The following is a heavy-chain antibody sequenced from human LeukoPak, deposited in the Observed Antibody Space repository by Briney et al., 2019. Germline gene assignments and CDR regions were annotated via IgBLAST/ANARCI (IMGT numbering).Heavy chain of an antibody. CDR1: GFTFSSYS. V-gene: IGHV3-21*01. D-gene: IGHD3-22*01. J-gene: IGHJ4*02. CDR2: ISSSSSYI. Sequence: PGGSLRLSCAASGFTFSSYSMNWVRQAPGKGLEWVSSISSSSSYIYYADSVKGRFPISRDNAKNSLYLQMNSLRAEDTAVYYCARDWDAGSGYFFDYWGQGTLVTVSS. CDR3: ARDWDAGSGYFFDY.